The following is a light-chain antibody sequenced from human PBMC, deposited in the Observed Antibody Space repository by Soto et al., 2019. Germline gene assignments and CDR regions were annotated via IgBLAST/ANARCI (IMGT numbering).Light chain of an antibody. V-gene: IGLV2-8*01. J-gene: IGLJ3*02. CDR2: EVI. CDR1: SSDVGGDNY. CDR3: SSYAGSNNLV. Sequence: QSALTQPPSASGSPGQSVTISCTGTSSDVGGDNYVSWYQQHPGKAPTLMIYEVIKRPSGVPDRFSGSKSGNTASLAVSGLQAEDEADYYCSSYAGSNNLVFGGGTKLTVL.